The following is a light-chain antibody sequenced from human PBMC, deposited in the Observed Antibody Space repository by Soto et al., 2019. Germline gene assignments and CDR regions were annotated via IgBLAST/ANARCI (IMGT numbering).Light chain of an antibody. CDR3: SSYAGSNNVVV. V-gene: IGLV2-8*01. J-gene: IGLJ2*01. CDR2: EVS. CDR1: SSDVGGYDY. Sequence: QSVLTQPPSASGSPGQSVTISCTGTSSDVGGYDYVSWYQPHPGKAPKLMIYEVSKRPSGVPDRFSGSKSGNTASLTVSGLQAEDEADYYFSSYAGSNNVVVFGGGTKLTVL.